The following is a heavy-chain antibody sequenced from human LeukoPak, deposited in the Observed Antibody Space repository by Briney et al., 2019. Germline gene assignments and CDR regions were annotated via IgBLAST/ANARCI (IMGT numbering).Heavy chain of an antibody. J-gene: IGHJ4*02. Sequence: TGGSLRLSCAASGFAFSNYGVHWVRQAPGKGLVWVSRISTDASSTTYADSVKGRFTISRDNAKDTLYLQMNSLRAEDTAVYYCTGHHQAYSRTYWGQGTLVTVSS. V-gene: IGHV3-74*01. CDR1: GFAFSNYG. CDR2: ISTDASST. CDR3: TGHHQAYSRTY. D-gene: IGHD6-13*01.